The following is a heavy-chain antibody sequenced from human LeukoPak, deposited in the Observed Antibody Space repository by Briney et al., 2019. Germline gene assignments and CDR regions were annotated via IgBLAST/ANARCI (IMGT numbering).Heavy chain of an antibody. D-gene: IGHD3/OR15-3a*01. CDR1: GSSVSSNF. CDR2: ILGETTT. J-gene: IGHJ4*02. CDR3: VRDKGLRPTERFDS. V-gene: IGHV3-53*01. Sequence: GGSLRPSCAVPGSSVSSNFMTWVRQAPGKGLEWFSLILGETTTTYADSVEGRFTISRDNSKNTLYLQMNRRRAEDTAVYYCVRDKGLRPTERFDSWGQGTLVTVSS.